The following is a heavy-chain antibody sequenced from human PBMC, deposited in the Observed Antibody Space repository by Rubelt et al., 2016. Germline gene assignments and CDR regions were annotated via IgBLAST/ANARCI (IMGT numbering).Heavy chain of an antibody. J-gene: IGHJ3*02. Sequence: EVQLVESGGALVQPGGSLRLSCAASGFTFSSYWMSWVRQAPGKGLEWVANIKQDGSAEYYVDSVKGRFTSSRENAKNSLYLQMNSLRAEDTAVYYCARDLGSDSSSFGAFDIWGQGTMVTVSS. D-gene: IGHD6-13*01. CDR1: GFTFSSYW. CDR3: ARDLGSDSSSFGAFDI. V-gene: IGHV3-7*03. CDR2: IKQDGSAE.